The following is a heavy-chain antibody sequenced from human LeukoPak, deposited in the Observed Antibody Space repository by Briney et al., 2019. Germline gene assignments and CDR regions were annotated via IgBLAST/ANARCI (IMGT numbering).Heavy chain of an antibody. V-gene: IGHV1-2*02. Sequence: ASVKVSCKASGYTFTSYGISWVRQAPGQGLEWMGWINPNSGGTNYAQKFRGRVTMTRDTSVSTAYMELSRLRSDDTAVYYCARGPKIYRSGGSCYSEDYWGQGTLVTVSS. J-gene: IGHJ4*02. CDR2: INPNSGGT. CDR3: ARGPKIYRSGGSCYSEDY. D-gene: IGHD2-15*01. CDR1: GYTFTSYG.